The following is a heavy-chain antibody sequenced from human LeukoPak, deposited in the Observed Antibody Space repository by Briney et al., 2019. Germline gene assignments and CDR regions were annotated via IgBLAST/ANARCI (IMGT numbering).Heavy chain of an antibody. J-gene: IGHJ3*02. CDR1: GFTFSTQY. CDR3: VRDSTIEENNRWYDGLDI. V-gene: IGHV3-7*03. D-gene: IGHD2-15*01. Sequence: PGGSLRLSCTASGFTFSTQYMAWVRQAPGKGLEWVANIKEDGSIKNYVDSVKGRFTISRDNAKNSLYPEMNSLRAEDTALYYCVRDSTIEENNRWYDGLDIWGQGTMVTVSS. CDR2: IKEDGSIK.